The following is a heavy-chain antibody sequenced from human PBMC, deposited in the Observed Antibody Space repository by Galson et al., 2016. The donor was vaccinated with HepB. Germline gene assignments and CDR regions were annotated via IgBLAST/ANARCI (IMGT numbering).Heavy chain of an antibody. D-gene: IGHD1-26*01. Sequence: SLRLSCAASGFTFSSHAMHWVRQAPGKGLEWVAIVSDDGTHTDYADSVKGRFTISRDNSKNTVFLEMNSLRAEDTAVYFCATEGLIGGTYSYFQHWGPGTLVTVSP. V-gene: IGHV3-30-3*01. CDR3: ATEGLIGGTYSYFQH. CDR1: GFTFSSHA. J-gene: IGHJ1*01. CDR2: VSDDGTHT.